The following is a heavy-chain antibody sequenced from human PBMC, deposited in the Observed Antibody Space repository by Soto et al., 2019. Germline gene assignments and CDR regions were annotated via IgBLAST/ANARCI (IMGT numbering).Heavy chain of an antibody. CDR1: GFTFSSYA. CDR2: ISDTGGNT. CDR3: AREAQIPHYDFWEQPNPQYYYYGMDV. Sequence: PGGSLRLSCAASGFTFSSYATSWVRQAPGKGLEWISSISDTGGNTNYAQKLQGRVTMTTDTSTSTAYMELRSLGSDDTAVYYCAREAQIPHYDFWEQPNPQYYYYGMDVWGQGTTVTVSS. J-gene: IGHJ6*02. D-gene: IGHD3-3*01. V-gene: IGHV1-18*01.